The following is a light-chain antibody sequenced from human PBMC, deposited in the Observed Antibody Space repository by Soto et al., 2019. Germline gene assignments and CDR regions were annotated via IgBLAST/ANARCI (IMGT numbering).Light chain of an antibody. CDR2: GAA. CDR3: QQYQHWTPYT. CDR1: QSIRSS. Sequence: EIEMTQSPATLSVSPGERATLSCRASQSIRSSLAWYQQRPGQAPSLLIYGAATRATGFPARFSGSGSGTDFNLTISSLQYEDFALYYSQQYQHWTPYTFGQGTKLEIK. V-gene: IGKV3-15*01. J-gene: IGKJ2*01.